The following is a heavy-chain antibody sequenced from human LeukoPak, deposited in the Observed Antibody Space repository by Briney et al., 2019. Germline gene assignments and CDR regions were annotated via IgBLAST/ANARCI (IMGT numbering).Heavy chain of an antibody. CDR3: ARSKSWYVGY. D-gene: IGHD6-13*01. J-gene: IGHJ4*02. Sequence: SETLSLTCAVYGGSFSGYYWSWIRQPPGKGLEWIGEINHSGSTNYNPSLKSRVTISVDTSKNQFSLKLSSVTAADTAVYYCARSKSWYVGYWGQGTLVTVSS. CDR2: INHSGST. CDR1: GGSFSGYY. V-gene: IGHV4-34*01.